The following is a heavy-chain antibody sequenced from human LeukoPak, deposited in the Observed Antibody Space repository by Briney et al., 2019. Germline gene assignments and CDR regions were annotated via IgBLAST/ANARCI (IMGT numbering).Heavy chain of an antibody. D-gene: IGHD2-15*01. V-gene: IGHV4-34*01. CDR1: GGSFSGYY. Sequence: SETLSLTCAVYGGSFSGYYWSWIRQPPGKGLEWIGEINHSGSTNYNPSLKSRVTISVDTSKNQFSLKLSSVTAADTAVYYCAGCIVVVVAATPEKYNWFDPWGQGTLVTVSS. CDR3: AGCIVVVVAATPEKYNWFDP. CDR2: INHSGST. J-gene: IGHJ5*02.